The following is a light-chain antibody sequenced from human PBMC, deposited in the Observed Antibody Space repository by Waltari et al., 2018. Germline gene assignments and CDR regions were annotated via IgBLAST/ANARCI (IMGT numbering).Light chain of an antibody. J-gene: IGLJ3*02. CDR2: GDN. CDR3: FSTDINKGV. Sequence: WYRQKECQAPVLVLHGDNKRPCGISVRFSGASSGTLATLTISGAQEEDECDYDCFSTDINKGVFDAGTKVTVL. V-gene: IGLV3-10*01.